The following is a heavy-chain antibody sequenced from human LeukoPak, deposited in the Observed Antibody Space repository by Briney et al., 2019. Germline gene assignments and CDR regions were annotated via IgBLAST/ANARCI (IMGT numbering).Heavy chain of an antibody. D-gene: IGHD3-22*01. Sequence: SEALSLTCTVSGGSISSYYWSWIRQPAGKGLEWIGRIYTSGSTNYNPSLKSRVTMSVDTSKNQFSLKLSSVTAADTAVHYCAREGGRYYYDSSVYYYVGYFHYWAQGTLVTVSS. J-gene: IGHJ4*02. CDR3: AREGGRYYYDSSVYYYVGYFHY. V-gene: IGHV4-4*07. CDR1: GGSISSYY. CDR2: IYTSGST.